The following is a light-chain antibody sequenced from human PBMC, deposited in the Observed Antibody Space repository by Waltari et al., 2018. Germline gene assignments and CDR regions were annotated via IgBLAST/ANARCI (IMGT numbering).Light chain of an antibody. Sequence: EIVMTQSPATLSVSPGEGVTLSCRASQSVSSNLAWYHQRPGQAPRPLIYGASTRATGTPARFSGSGSGTEFTLTISGLQSEDFAVYYCHQHNSWPFTFGGGTKVEIK. V-gene: IGKV3-15*01. CDR1: QSVSSN. J-gene: IGKJ4*01. CDR2: GAS. CDR3: HQHNSWPFT.